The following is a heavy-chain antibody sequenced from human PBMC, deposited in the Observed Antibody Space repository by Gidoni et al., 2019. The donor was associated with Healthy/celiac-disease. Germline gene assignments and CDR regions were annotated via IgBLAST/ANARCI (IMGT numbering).Heavy chain of an antibody. J-gene: IGHJ6*02. V-gene: IGHV1-18*01. D-gene: IGHD3-10*01. CDR3: ARDSRSGSTFSYYYYGMDV. CDR2: ISAYNGNT. Sequence: QVQLVQSGAEVTKPGASVKVSCKASGYTFTSYGISWVRQAPGQGLEWMGWISAYNGNTNYAQKLQGRVTMTTDTSTSTAYMELRSLRSDDTAVYYCARDSRSGSTFSYYYYGMDVWGQGTTVTVSS. CDR1: GYTFTSYG.